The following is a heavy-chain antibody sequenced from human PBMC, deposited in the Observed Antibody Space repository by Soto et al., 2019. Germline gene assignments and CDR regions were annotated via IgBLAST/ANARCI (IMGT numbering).Heavy chain of an antibody. V-gene: IGHV1-69*13. CDR1: GGTFSSYA. J-gene: IGHJ3*02. CDR3: APHYYDSSGSHDAFDI. D-gene: IGHD3-22*01. CDR2: IIPIFGTA. Sequence: ASVKVSCKASGGTFSSYAISWVRQAPGQGLEWMGGIIPIFGTANYAQKFQGRVTITADESTNTAYMELSSLRSEDTAVYYCAPHYYDSSGSHDAFDIWGQGTMVTVSS.